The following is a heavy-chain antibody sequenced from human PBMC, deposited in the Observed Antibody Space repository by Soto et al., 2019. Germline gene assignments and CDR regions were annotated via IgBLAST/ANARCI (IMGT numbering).Heavy chain of an antibody. J-gene: IGHJ6*02. D-gene: IGHD4-4*01. CDR3: ARHDYKNPKLTYYYYYGLDV. Sequence: EVQLVQSGAEVKKPGESLRISCQASGYKFSAYWIGWVRQMPGKGLEWMGVIFPGDSDTKYRPSFQGQVTISVDKSISTVYLQWTSLKASDTAVYYCARHDYKNPKLTYYYYYGLDVWGQGTTVTVSS. V-gene: IGHV5-51*01. CDR1: GYKFSAYW. CDR2: IFPGDSDT.